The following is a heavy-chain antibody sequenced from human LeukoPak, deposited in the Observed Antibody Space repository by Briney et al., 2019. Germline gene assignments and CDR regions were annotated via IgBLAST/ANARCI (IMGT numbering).Heavy chain of an antibody. CDR2: IYSGGSR. V-gene: IGHV3-53*01. J-gene: IGHJ4*02. CDR3: AKDYDYVWGSYRYTSSSNYFDY. CDR1: GFTVSSNY. Sequence: PGGSLRLSCAASGFTVSSNYMSWVRQAPGKGLEWVSVIYSGGSRYYADSVKGRFTISRDNSKNTLYLQMNSLRAEDTAVYYCAKDYDYVWGSYRYTSSSNYFDYWGQGTLVTVSS. D-gene: IGHD3-16*02.